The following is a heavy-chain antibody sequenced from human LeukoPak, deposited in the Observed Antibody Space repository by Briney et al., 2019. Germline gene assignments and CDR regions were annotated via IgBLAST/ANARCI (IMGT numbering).Heavy chain of an antibody. CDR3: ARGGGIQGYYYYMDV. J-gene: IGHJ6*03. CDR1: GFTFDDYG. CDR2: LNWNGDST. Sequence: PGGPLRLSCAASGFTFDDYGMSWVRQAPGRGLEWVSGLNWNGDSTSYADSVKGRFTISRDNAKSSLYLQMNSLRAEDTALYHCARGGGIQGYYYYMDVWGKGTTVIVSS. V-gene: IGHV3-20*01. D-gene: IGHD3-16*01.